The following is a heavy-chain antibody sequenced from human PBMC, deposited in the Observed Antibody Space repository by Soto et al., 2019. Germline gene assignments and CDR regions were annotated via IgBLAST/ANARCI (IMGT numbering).Heavy chain of an antibody. CDR2: ISYDGSNK. D-gene: IGHD2-8*01. CDR1: GFTFSSYA. V-gene: IGHV3-30-3*01. J-gene: IGHJ6*02. Sequence: SLRLSCAASGFTFSSYAMRWVRQAPGKGLEWVAVISYDGSNKYYADSVKGRFTISRDNSKNTLYLQMNSLRAEDTAVYYCARDQERCTNGVCQAYYYYYGMDVWGQGTTVTVSS. CDR3: ARDQERCTNGVCQAYYYYYGMDV.